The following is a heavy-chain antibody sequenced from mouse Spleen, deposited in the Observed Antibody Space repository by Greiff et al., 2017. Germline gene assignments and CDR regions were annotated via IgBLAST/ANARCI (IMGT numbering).Heavy chain of an antibody. V-gene: IGHV1-50*01. J-gene: IGHJ3*01. CDR2: IDPSDSYT. CDR1: GYTFPSYW. Sequence: QVQLQQPGAELVKPGASVKLSCKASGYTFPSYWMQWVKQRPGQGLEWIGEIDPSDSYTNYNQKFKGKATLTVDTYSSTAYMQLSSLTSEDSAVYYCARYGYDYDAWFAYWGQGTLVTVSA. D-gene: IGHD2-4*01. CDR3: ARYGYDYDAWFAY.